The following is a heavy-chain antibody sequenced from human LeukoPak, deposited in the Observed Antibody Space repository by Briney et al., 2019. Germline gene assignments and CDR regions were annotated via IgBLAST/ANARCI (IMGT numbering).Heavy chain of an antibody. V-gene: IGHV3-7*01. J-gene: IGHJ4*02. CDR2: INLGGSAK. CDR3: AAWGLCNL. D-gene: IGHD7-27*01. CDR1: GFAFSAYW. Sequence: PGGSLRLSCSASGFAFSAYWMNWVRQAAWKGPEGVANINLGGSAKSYVDSVKGRCTISRDNAKKPLYLQMNSLIVEDTAVYYCAAWGLCNLWGQGTLVSVSS.